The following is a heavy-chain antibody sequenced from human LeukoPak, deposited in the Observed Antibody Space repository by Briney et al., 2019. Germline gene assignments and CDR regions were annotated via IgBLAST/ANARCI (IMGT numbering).Heavy chain of an antibody. Sequence: PGGSLRLSCVASGFTFSSYEMNWVRQAPGKGLEWVSYIHNGGSSTYYADSVKGRFTISRDNGKKYLHLQMNSLRVEDTAVYYCARWTRVTSSSLWYFDLWGRGTLVTVSS. CDR3: ARWTRVTSSSLWYFDL. V-gene: IGHV3-48*03. J-gene: IGHJ2*01. CDR2: IHNGGSST. CDR1: GFTFSSYE. D-gene: IGHD6-6*01.